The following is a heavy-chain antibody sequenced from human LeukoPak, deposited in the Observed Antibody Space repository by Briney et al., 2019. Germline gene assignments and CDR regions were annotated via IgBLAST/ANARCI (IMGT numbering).Heavy chain of an antibody. V-gene: IGHV3-73*01. Sequence: GGSLRLSCAASGFTFSGSAMHWVRQASGKGLEWVGRIRSKANSYATAYAASVKGRFTISRDDSKNTAYLQMNSLKTEDTAVYYCTRRVRGDYDSSGYYLDWGQGTLVTVSS. CDR1: GFTFSGSA. CDR2: IRSKANSYAT. J-gene: IGHJ4*02. CDR3: TRRVRGDYDSSGYYLD. D-gene: IGHD3-22*01.